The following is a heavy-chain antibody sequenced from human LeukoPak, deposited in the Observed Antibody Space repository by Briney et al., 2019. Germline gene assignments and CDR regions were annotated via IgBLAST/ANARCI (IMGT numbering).Heavy chain of an antibody. V-gene: IGHV4-59*01. CDR2: IYYSGST. CDR3: ATEVVGATNY. D-gene: IGHD1-26*01. J-gene: IGHJ4*02. CDR1: GGSLSGYY. Sequence: SETLSLTCIVSGGSLSGYYWSWLRQPPGKGLEWIGYIYYSGSTKYNPSLKSRVTISVDTSKNQCSLKLNSVTAADTAVYYCATEVVGATNYWGQGTLVTVSS.